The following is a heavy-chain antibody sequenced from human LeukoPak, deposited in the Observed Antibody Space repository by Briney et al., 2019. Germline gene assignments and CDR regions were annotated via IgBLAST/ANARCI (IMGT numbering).Heavy chain of an antibody. CDR2: ISGSGGST. J-gene: IGHJ4*02. Sequence: PGGSLRLSCAASGFTFSSYAMSCVRQAPGKGLEWVSAISGSGGSTYYADSVKGRFTISRDNSKNTLYLQMNSLRAEDTAVYYCAKDLRHIVVVPAAIGYWGQGTLVTVSS. D-gene: IGHD2-2*01. V-gene: IGHV3-23*01. CDR1: GFTFSSYA. CDR3: AKDLRHIVVVPAAIGY.